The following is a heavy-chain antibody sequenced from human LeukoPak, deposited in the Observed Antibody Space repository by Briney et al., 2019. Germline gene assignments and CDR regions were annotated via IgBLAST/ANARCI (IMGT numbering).Heavy chain of an antibody. D-gene: IGHD3-3*01. CDR1: GFTFSSYS. Sequence: GGSLRLSCAASGFTFSSYSMNWVRQAPGKGLEWVSSISSSSSYIYYADSVKGRFTISRDNAKNSLYLQMNSLRAEDTAVYYCARDYYDFWSGYNAFDIWGQGTMVTVSS. CDR3: ARDYYDFWSGYNAFDI. J-gene: IGHJ3*02. V-gene: IGHV3-21*01. CDR2: ISSSSSYI.